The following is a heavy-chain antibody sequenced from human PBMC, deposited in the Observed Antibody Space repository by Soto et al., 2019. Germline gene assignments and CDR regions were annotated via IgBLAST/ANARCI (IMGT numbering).Heavy chain of an antibody. CDR1: GYTSTSYD. J-gene: IGHJ5*02. D-gene: IGHD6-6*01. CDR2: TNPNSGNT. V-gene: IGHV1-8*01. CDR3: ARGPPYSSWNRFDP. Sequence: GASVKVSCKASGYTSTSYDINWVRQATGQGLEWMGWTNPNSGNTGYAQKFQGRVTMTRNTSISTAYMELSSLRSEDTAVYYCARGPPYSSWNRFDPWGQGTLVTVSS.